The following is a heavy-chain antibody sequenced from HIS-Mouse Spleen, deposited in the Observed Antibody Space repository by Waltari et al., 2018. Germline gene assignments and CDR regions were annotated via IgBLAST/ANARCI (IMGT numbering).Heavy chain of an antibody. V-gene: IGHV1-8*01. CDR2: MNPHRGNT. Sequence: QVQLVQSGAEVKKPGASVKVSCKASGYTFTSYDINWVRQATGQGLEWMGWMNPHRGNTGYAQKLQGRVTMTRNTSISTAYMELSSLRSEDTAVYYCARGPWHWGPRYWYFDLWGRGTLVTVSS. CDR3: ARGPWHWGPRYWYFDL. CDR1: GYTFTSYD. J-gene: IGHJ2*01. D-gene: IGHD7-27*01.